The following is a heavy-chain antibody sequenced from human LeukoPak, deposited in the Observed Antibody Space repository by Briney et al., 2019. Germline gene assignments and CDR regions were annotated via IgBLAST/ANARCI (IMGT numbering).Heavy chain of an antibody. Sequence: GGSLRLSCAASGYTFRQYSMNWVRQAPGKGLEWVSCISSASKYIYYANPVKGRFTISRENAKNPLYLTINRLRAEDRAVYYCARGPYSDSWSELDYWGRGKLVTVSS. CDR2: ISSASKYI. CDR1: GYTFRQYS. CDR3: ARGPYSDSWSELDY. D-gene: IGHD6-13*01. V-gene: IGHV3-21*01. J-gene: IGHJ4*02.